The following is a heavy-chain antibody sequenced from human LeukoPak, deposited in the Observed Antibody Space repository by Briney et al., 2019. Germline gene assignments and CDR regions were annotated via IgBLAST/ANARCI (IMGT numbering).Heavy chain of an antibody. CDR1: GVSTGSSDHY. CDR3: ARDDSLGGTYY. J-gene: IGHJ4*02. V-gene: IGHV4-30-4*01. CDR2: IFHTGTT. Sequence: PSQTLSLTCTVSGVSTGSSDHYWSWVRQTPGKGLEWLGFIFHTGTTYYNPSLQSRLRISIDTSKNQFSLRLTSATAADTAIYYCARDDSLGGTYYWGPGTPVTVSS. D-gene: IGHD1-26*01.